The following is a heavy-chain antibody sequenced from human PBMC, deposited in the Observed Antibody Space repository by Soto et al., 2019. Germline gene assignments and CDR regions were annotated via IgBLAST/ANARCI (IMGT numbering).Heavy chain of an antibody. D-gene: IGHD2-15*01. Sequence: GGSLRLSCAASGFTFSSYAMSWVRQAPGKGLEWVSAISGSGGSTYYADSVKGRFTISRDNSKNTLYLQMNSLRAEDTAVYYCAKVPQLNIVVVVAATPRRYFDYWGQGTLVTVSS. CDR2: ISGSGGST. CDR3: AKVPQLNIVVVVAATPRRYFDY. J-gene: IGHJ4*02. CDR1: GFTFSSYA. V-gene: IGHV3-23*01.